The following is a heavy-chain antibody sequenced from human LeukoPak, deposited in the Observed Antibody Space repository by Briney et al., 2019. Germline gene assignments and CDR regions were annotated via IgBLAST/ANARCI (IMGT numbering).Heavy chain of an antibody. V-gene: IGHV3-23*01. CDR1: GFTFSSYA. CDR3: AKDQSRLRYFDWLGPRPHYMDV. D-gene: IGHD3-9*01. CDR2: ISGSGGST. Sequence: GGSLRLSCAASGFTFSSYAMSWVRQAPGKGLEWVSAISGSGGSTYYADSVKGRFTISRDNSKNTLYLQMNSLRAEDTAVYYCAKDQSRLRYFDWLGPRPHYMDVWGKGTTVTVSS. J-gene: IGHJ6*03.